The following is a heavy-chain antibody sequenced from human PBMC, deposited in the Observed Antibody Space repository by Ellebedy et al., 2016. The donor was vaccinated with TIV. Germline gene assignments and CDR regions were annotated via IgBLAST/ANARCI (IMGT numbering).Heavy chain of an antibody. CDR2: ISWDGGST. D-gene: IGHD5-18*01. V-gene: IGHV3-43*01. J-gene: IGHJ4*02. Sequence: GGSLRLSXAASGFTFADYTMHWVRQAPGKGLEWVSLISWDGGSTYYADSVKGRFTISRDNSKNSLYLQMNSLRTEDTALYYCARGFLTWIQLWPIGYWGQGTLVTVSS. CDR3: ARGFLTWIQLWPIGY. CDR1: GFTFADYT.